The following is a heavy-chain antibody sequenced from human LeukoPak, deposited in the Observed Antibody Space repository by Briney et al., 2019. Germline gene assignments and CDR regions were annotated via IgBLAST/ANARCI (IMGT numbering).Heavy chain of an antibody. Sequence: SETLSLTCTVSGRSISSSSYYWGWLRQPPGQGLVCIVRIYYSGSTYYNPTLKSRVTISVDTSKNQFSLKLSSVTATDTAVYYCARQGSGWYRLIWFDPWGQGTLVTVSS. V-gene: IGHV4-39*01. J-gene: IGHJ5*02. CDR3: ARQGSGWYRLIWFDP. CDR1: GRSISSSSYY. D-gene: IGHD6-19*01. CDR2: IYYSGST.